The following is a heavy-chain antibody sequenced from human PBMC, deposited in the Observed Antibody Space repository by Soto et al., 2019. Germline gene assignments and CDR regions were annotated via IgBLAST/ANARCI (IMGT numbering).Heavy chain of an antibody. CDR2: IKTDGTYA. J-gene: IGHJ4*02. CDR3: AAGGSGYYAN. D-gene: IGHD3-22*01. CDR1: GFTFSTYW. V-gene: IGHV3-74*01. Sequence: EVHLVESGGDLVQPGGALRLSCAASGFTFSTYWMHWVRQAPGKGLLWVSRIKTDGTYATYADSVKGRFTISRANAKNTLYLQMNSLRVEDAAVYYCAAGGSGYYANWGQGTLVTVSS.